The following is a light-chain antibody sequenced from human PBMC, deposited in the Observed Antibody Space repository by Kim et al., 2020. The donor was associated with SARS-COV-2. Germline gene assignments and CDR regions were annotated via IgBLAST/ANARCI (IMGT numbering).Light chain of an antibody. CDR1: RSNIETNR. CDR3: AAWDDTLNGPV. V-gene: IGLV1-44*01. J-gene: IGLJ3*02. Sequence: GPMVPIPCSGRRSNIETNRVKWFQQLPETAPKLPVYYRYQRPSGVPARFSGSKSGASDSLAISKHQSEDGADYYCAAWDDTLNGPVFGGGTTLTVL. CDR2: YRY.